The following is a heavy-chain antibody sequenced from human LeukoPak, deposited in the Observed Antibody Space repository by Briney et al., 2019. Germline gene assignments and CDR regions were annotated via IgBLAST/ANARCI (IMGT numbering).Heavy chain of an antibody. Sequence: GGSLRLSCAASGFIFSQAWVNWVRQAPGKGLEWVGQIRDKTDGGTTDYGGPVKGRFTISRDDSKATLYLQINSLKTEDTAVYYCATGRDYAGYWGQGTLVTVSS. CDR1: GFIFSQAW. D-gene: IGHD4-17*01. CDR2: IRDKTDGGTT. V-gene: IGHV3-15*07. J-gene: IGHJ4*02. CDR3: ATGRDYAGY.